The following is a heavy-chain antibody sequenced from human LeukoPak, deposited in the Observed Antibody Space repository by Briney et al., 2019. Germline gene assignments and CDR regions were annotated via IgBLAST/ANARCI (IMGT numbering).Heavy chain of an antibody. Sequence: ASVKVSCKASGYTFTSYAMHWVRQAPGQRLGWMGWINTGNGNTKYSQKFQGRVTITRDTSANTTYMELSSLRSEDTAVYYCARDYYDILTGYPQGMDVWGKGTTVTVSS. V-gene: IGHV1-3*04. CDR3: ARDYYDILTGYPQGMDV. J-gene: IGHJ6*04. D-gene: IGHD3-9*01. CDR1: GYTFTSYA. CDR2: INTGNGNT.